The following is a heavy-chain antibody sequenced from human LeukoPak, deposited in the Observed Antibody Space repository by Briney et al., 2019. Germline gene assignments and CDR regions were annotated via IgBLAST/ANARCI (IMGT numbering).Heavy chain of an antibody. Sequence: SETLSLTRTVSGGSISSGGYYWRWIRQHPGKGLEWIGYIYYSGSTYYNPSLKSRVTISVDTSKNQFSLKLSSVTAADTAVYYCARGDQLLYRFDYWGQGTLVTVSS. CDR2: IYYSGST. V-gene: IGHV4-31*03. CDR1: GGSISSGGYY. CDR3: ARGDQLLYRFDY. D-gene: IGHD2-2*02. J-gene: IGHJ4*02.